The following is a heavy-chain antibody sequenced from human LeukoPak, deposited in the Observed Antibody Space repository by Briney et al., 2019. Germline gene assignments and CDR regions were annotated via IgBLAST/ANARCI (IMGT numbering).Heavy chain of an antibody. V-gene: IGHV3-49*04. CDR1: GFTFGDYA. J-gene: IGHJ4*02. CDR3: TRVYSSGWYRIIDY. CDR2: IRSKAYGGTT. D-gene: IGHD6-19*01. Sequence: GGSLRLSCTASGFTFGDYAMSWVRQAPGKGVEWVGFIRSKAYGGTTEYAASVKGRFTISRDDSKSIAYLQMNSLKAEDTAVYYCTRVYSSGWYRIIDYWGQGTLVTVSS.